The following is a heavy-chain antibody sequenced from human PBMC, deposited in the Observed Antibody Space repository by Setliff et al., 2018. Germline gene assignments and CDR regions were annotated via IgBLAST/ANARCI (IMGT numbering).Heavy chain of an antibody. V-gene: IGHV4-59*01. Sequence: SETLSLTCTVSGGSINNYYWSWVRQPPGKGLEWLGYISYSGKTNYNPSLKSRVTMAVDTSKNQFSLKVDSVTAADTAMYYCARDGDYFGSGNRFDPWGQGTLVTVSS. J-gene: IGHJ5*02. CDR3: ARDGDYFGSGNRFDP. D-gene: IGHD3-10*01. CDR1: GGSINNYY. CDR2: ISYSGKT.